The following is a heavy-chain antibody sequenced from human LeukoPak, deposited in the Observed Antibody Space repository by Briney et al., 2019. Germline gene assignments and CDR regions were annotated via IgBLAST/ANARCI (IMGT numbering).Heavy chain of an antibody. J-gene: IGHJ3*02. Sequence: SQTLSLTCTVSGGSISSGGYYWSWIRQPPGKGLEWIGYIYHSGSTYYNPSLKSRVTISVDRSKNQFSLKLSSVTAADTAVYYCARPSYYVGAFDIWGQGTMVTVSS. CDR2: IYHSGST. CDR3: ARPSYYVGAFDI. CDR1: GGSISSGGYY. V-gene: IGHV4-30-2*01. D-gene: IGHD3-10*02.